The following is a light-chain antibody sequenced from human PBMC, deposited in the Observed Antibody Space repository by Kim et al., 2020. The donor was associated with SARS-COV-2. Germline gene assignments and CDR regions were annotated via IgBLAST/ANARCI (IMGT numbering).Light chain of an antibody. V-gene: IGKV3-20*01. CDR1: QSVTSNY. CDR2: GAS. J-gene: IGKJ1*01. Sequence: EIVLTQSPGTLSLSPGERATLSCRASQSVTSNYLAWYQQKPGQAPRLLIYGASNRATGIPDRFSGSGSGTDFTLTISRLEPEDFAAYYCQQYGSSPETFGQGTKVEIK. CDR3: QQYGSSPET.